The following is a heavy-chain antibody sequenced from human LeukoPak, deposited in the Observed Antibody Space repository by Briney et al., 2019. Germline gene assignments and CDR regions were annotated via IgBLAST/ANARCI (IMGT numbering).Heavy chain of an antibody. V-gene: IGHV5-51*01. CDR1: GYSFTSYW. CDR2: IYPADSDT. CDR3: ARQSDSDSPFDY. D-gene: IGHD2-15*01. J-gene: IGHJ4*02. Sequence: GESLKISCKVSGYSFTSYWIGWVRQMPGKGLEWMGIIYPADSDTKYSPSFQGQVTISADKSISTSYVQWSSLKASDTATHYCARQSDSDSPFDYWGQGTLVTVSS.